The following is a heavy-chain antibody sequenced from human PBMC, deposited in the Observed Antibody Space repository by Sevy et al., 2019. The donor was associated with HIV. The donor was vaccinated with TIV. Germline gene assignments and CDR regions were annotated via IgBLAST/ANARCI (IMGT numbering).Heavy chain of an antibody. CDR3: ARAIGGSYHYAALDY. CDR1: GSSISSGDYY. J-gene: IGHJ4*02. D-gene: IGHD1-26*01. CDR2: IYYSGST. V-gene: IGHV4-30-4*01. Sequence: LTCTVSGSSISSGDYYWSWIRQPPGKGLEWIGYIYYSGSTYYDPSLKSRVTISVDTSKNQYSLKLSSVTAADTAVYYCARAIGGSYHYAALDYWGQGTLVTVSS.